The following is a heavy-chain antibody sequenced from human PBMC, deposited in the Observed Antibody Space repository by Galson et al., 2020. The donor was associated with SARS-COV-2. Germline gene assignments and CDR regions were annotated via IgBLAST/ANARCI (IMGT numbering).Heavy chain of an antibody. V-gene: IGHV4-34*01. Sequence: SETLSLTCAVYGGSFSGYYWSWIRQPPGKGLEWIGEINHSGSTNYNPSLKSRVTISVDTSKNQFSLKLSSVTAADTAVYYCARWESAERAQGFDYWGQGTLVTVSS. CDR1: GGSFSGYY. CDR2: INHSGST. J-gene: IGHJ4*02. CDR3: ARWESAERAQGFDY. D-gene: IGHD1-26*01.